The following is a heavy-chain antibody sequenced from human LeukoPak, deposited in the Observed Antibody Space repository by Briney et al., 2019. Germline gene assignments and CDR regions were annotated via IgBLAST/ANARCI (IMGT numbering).Heavy chain of an antibody. CDR2: ISNDGSHK. CDR1: GFPFSSYS. V-gene: IGHV3-30*04. J-gene: IGHJ4*02. CDR3: ARDPNRLADYGGDYFDH. Sequence: GGSLRLSCAASGFPFSSYSMHWVRQAPGNGLDWVAVISNDGSHKYYADSVKGRFIISRDNSKNTLSLQMNTLRPDDTAVFYCARDPNRLADYGGDYFDHWGQGTLVTVSS. D-gene: IGHD4-23*01.